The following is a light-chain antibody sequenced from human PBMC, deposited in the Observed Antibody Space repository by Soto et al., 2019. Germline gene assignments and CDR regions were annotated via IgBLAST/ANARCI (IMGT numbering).Light chain of an antibody. J-gene: IGKJ2*01. CDR1: LSVTST. Sequence: EIGMTQSPATLSVSPGERATLSCRASLSVTSTLAWYQQKPGQAPRLLIYGAFIRATGIPARFSGSGSGTGFTLTISSLQSEDFAVYYCQQYNKWPYTFGQGTKLEIK. V-gene: IGKV3-15*01. CDR2: GAF. CDR3: QQYNKWPYT.